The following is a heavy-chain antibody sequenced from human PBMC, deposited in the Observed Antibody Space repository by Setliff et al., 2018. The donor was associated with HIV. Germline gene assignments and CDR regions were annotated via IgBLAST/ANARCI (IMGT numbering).Heavy chain of an antibody. D-gene: IGHD3-16*01. J-gene: IGHJ5*02. Sequence: KPSETLSLTCTVSGGSIAGPSYSWGWIRQPPGKGLEWIGSVNSSGTIYYNPSLKSRGSMSADMSKKYFFLGLNSVAAADTAVYHCVRHGGEVRLWSGRGNWCDPWGQGILVTVSS. CDR2: VNSSGTI. CDR3: VRHGGEVRLWSGRGNWCDP. CDR1: GGSIAGPSYS. V-gene: IGHV4-39*01.